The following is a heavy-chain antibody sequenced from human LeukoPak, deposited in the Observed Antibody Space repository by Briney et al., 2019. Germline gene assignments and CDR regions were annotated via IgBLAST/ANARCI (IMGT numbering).Heavy chain of an antibody. CDR1: GGSISSYY. CDR3: ARTAGVINGFDL. D-gene: IGHD3-10*01. V-gene: IGHV4-59*06. J-gene: IGHJ4*02. Sequence: SETLSLTCTVSGGSISSYYWTWIRQHPGRGLEWIGYIFYSGSTYYNPSLKGQFTISVDTSKNQFSLKLNSVTVADTAVHYCARTAGVINGFDLWGQGTLVTVSS. CDR2: IFYSGST.